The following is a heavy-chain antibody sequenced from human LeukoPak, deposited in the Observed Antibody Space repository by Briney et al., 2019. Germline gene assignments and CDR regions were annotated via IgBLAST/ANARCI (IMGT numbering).Heavy chain of an antibody. D-gene: IGHD2-2*01. CDR2: IIPIFGAA. V-gene: IGHV1-69*01. Sequence: SVKVSCKASGGTFSSYAISWVRQAPGQGLEWMGGIIPIFGAANYAQKFQGRVTITADESTSTAYMELSSLRSEDTAVYYCATRSCSISACRASSYHCMDFWGKGTTVTVSS. CDR3: ATRSCSISACRASSYHCMDF. J-gene: IGHJ6*03. CDR1: GGTFSSYA.